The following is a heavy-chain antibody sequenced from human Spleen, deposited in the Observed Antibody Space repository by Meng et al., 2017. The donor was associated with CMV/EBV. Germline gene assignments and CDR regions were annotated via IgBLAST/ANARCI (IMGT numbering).Heavy chain of an antibody. J-gene: IGHJ4*02. V-gene: IGHV1-2*02. CDR1: GFTFIDYY. CDR3: ARRGDFRTAYLVDY. CDR2: IDLNSGGS. D-gene: IGHD3/OR15-3a*01. Sequence: ASVKVSCKASGFTFIDYYIHWVRQAPGQGLEWMGWIDLNSGGSNSAQKFQDRITMTRDTSISTAYMELKNLRYDDAAVYYCARRGDFRTAYLVDYWGQGTLVTVSS.